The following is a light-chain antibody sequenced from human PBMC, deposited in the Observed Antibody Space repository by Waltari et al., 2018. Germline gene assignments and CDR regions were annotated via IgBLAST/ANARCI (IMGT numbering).Light chain of an antibody. CDR1: SSDVGSYNL. J-gene: IGLJ1*01. V-gene: IGLV2-23*01. CDR3: CSYAVGAIYV. Sequence: QSALTQPASVSGSPGQSITISCTGTSSDVGSYNLVSWYQQHPGTAPKLMIYEGSNRPSGISHRFSGSKSGNTASLTISGLQAEDEADYYCCSYAVGAIYVFGTGTKVTVL. CDR2: EGS.